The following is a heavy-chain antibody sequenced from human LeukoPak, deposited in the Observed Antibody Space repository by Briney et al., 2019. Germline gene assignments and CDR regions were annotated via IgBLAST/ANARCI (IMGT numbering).Heavy chain of an antibody. J-gene: IGHJ4*02. D-gene: IGHD1-26*01. CDR3: AKKWGVGTTTLDYFDY. Sequence: GGSLRLSCAASGFTFSNYAMSWVRQAPGKGLEWVAGISGSGGSTYYADSVKGRFTISRDNSKNTLYLQMNSLTDEDTAVYYCAKKWGVGTTTLDYFDYWGQGTLVTVSS. CDR2: ISGSGGST. V-gene: IGHV3-23*01. CDR1: GFTFSNYA.